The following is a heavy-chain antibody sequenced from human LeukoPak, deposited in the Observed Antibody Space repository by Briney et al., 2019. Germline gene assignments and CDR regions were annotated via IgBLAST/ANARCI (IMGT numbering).Heavy chain of an antibody. CDR2: IYSGGST. CDR1: GFTVHSNY. Sequence: AGGSLRLSCAGSGFTVHSNYMSWVRQAPGKALEWVSVIYSGGSTYYADSVKGRFTISRDNSKNTLYLQMNSLRAEDTAVYYCARVVRSGSYSIYFDYWGQGTLVTVSS. CDR3: ARVVRSGSYSIYFDY. J-gene: IGHJ4*02. D-gene: IGHD1-26*01. V-gene: IGHV3-53*01.